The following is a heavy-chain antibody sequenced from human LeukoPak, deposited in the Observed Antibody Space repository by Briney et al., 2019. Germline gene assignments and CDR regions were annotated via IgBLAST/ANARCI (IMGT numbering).Heavy chain of an antibody. Sequence: PGGSLRLSCAASGFTFSSYAMSWVRQAPGKGLEWVSVISGSGGSTYYADSVKGRFTISRDNSKNTLYLQMNSLRAEDTAVYYCAKEWQSSSWHDLFDPWGQGTLVTVSS. J-gene: IGHJ5*02. CDR1: GFTFSSYA. CDR3: AKEWQSSSWHDLFDP. D-gene: IGHD6-13*01. V-gene: IGHV3-23*01. CDR2: ISGSGGST.